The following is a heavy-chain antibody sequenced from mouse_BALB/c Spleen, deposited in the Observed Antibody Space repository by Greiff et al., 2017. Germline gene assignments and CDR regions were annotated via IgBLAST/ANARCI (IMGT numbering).Heavy chain of an antibody. CDR1: GFNIKDYY. J-gene: IGHJ2*01. V-gene: IGHV14-4*02. Sequence: EVQLQESGAELVRSGASVQLSCTASGFNIKDYYMHWVNQRPEQGLEWIGWIDPENGATEYAPKFQGKATMTADTSSNTAYLQLRSLTSEDTAVYYCNAYYGSRNFDYWGQGTTLTVAS. CDR2: IDPENGAT. D-gene: IGHD1-1*01. CDR3: NAYYGSRNFDY.